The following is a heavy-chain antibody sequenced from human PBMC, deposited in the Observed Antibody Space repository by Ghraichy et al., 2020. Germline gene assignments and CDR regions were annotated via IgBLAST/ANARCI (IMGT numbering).Heavy chain of an antibody. V-gene: IGHV4-39*07. CDR2: IYYSGST. CDR1: GGSISSSSYY. J-gene: IGHJ4*02. Sequence: SETLSLTCTVSGGSISSSSYYWGWIRQPPGKGLEWIGSIYYSGSTYYNPSLKSRVTISVDTSKNQFSLKLSSVTAADTAVYYCASYYYGSGSYYTNFDYWGQGTLVTVSS. D-gene: IGHD3-10*01. CDR3: ASYYYGSGSYYTNFDY.